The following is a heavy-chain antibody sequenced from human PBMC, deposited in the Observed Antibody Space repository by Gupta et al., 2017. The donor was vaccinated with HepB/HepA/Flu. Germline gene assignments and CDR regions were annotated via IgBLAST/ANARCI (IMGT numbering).Heavy chain of an antibody. D-gene: IGHD3-3*02. Sequence: EVQLLESGGGLVQPVGSLRLSCAASGFTISGTAMSWVRQAPGKGLEWVSGIGSDFSAHYADSVRGRFTISRDNSKNTVYLQMNSLRAEDTAVYYCVKDVHFWSAMDVWGKGTTVTVSS. V-gene: IGHV3-23*01. CDR3: VKDVHFWSAMDV. J-gene: IGHJ6*03. CDR1: GFTISGTA. CDR2: IGSDFSA.